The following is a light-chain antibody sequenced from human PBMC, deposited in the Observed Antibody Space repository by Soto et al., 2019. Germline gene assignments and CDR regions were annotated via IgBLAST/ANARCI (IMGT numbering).Light chain of an antibody. CDR1: SSDVGSYDY. V-gene: IGLV2-14*03. CDR2: DFT. Sequence: QSVLTQPASVSGSPGQSITISCTGTSSDVGSYDYVSWYQQHPGKAPKLIIYDFTIRPSGVSNRFSGSKSGNTASLTISGLQAEDEADYYCSSYTSSSSVVFGGGTQLTVL. J-gene: IGLJ2*01. CDR3: SSYTSSSSVV.